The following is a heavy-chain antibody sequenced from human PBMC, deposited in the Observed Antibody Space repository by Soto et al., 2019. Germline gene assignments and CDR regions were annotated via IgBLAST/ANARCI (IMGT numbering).Heavy chain of an antibody. CDR1: GYTFTSYD. CDR2: MNPNSGNT. D-gene: IGHD6-19*01. CDR3: ARASRIAVAGSYYIDV. J-gene: IGHJ6*03. V-gene: IGHV1-8*01. Sequence: ASVKVSCKASGYTFTSYDINWVRQATGQGLEWMGWMNPNSGNTGYAQKFQGRVTMTRNTSISTAYMELSSLRSEDTAVYYCARASRIAVAGSYYIDVWGKGTTVTVSS.